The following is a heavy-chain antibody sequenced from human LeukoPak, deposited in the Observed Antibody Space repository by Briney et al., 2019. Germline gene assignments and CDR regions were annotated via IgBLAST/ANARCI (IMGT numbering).Heavy chain of an antibody. J-gene: IGHJ4*02. CDR3: ARSVTMVRGVPYYFDY. CDR1: GGSISSYY. Sequence: SETLSLTCTVSGGSISSYYWSWIRQPPGKGLEWIGYIYYSGSTNYNPSLKSRVTISVDTSKNQFSLKLSSVTAADTAAYYCARSVTMVRGVPYYFDYWGQGTLVTVSS. D-gene: IGHD3-10*01. CDR2: IYYSGST. V-gene: IGHV4-59*01.